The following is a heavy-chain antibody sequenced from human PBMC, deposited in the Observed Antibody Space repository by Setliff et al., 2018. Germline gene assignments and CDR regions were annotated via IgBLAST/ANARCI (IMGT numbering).Heavy chain of an antibody. CDR3: ARMGTDYIMTRVNSYQYYFYMDV. CDR1: GGSIRGSSYF. CDR2: INDSGST. Sequence: SETLSLTCSVSGGSIRGSSYFWGWIRQPPGEGLEWIGNINDSGSTYYNPSLKSRVTIXXDRSKNQVXLRXTSXXAADTSFYYCARMGTDYIMTRVNSYQYYFYMDVWGKGTTVTVSS. D-gene: IGHD5-18*01. J-gene: IGHJ6*03. V-gene: IGHV4-39*01.